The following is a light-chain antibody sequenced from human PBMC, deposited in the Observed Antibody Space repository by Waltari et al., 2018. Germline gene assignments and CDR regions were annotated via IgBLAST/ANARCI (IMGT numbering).Light chain of an antibody. J-gene: IGLJ3*02. CDR2: CYY. Sequence: QSVLTQPPSMSGAPGQRGTISCTGSSSNIGAGYDVHWYQQVLGKAPRLLIVCYYNRPAGVPDRFSGSKSGTSASLAITGLQTEDEAVYSCQSYDRSLSGGVFGGGTKLTV. V-gene: IGLV1-40*01. CDR1: SSNIGAGYD. CDR3: QSYDRSLSGGV.